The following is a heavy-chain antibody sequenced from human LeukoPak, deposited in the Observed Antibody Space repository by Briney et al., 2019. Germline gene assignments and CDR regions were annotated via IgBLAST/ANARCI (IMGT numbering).Heavy chain of an antibody. V-gene: IGHV3-7*01. J-gene: IGHJ5*02. CDR3: ARRASWNGWFDP. CDR2: IKQDGSEK. D-gene: IGHD1-1*01. Sequence: ETLSLTCTVSGGLISISTYYWGWIRQPPGKGLEWMANIKQDGSEKYYVDSVKGRFTISRDNAKNSLYLQMNSLRAEDTAVYYCARRASWNGWFDPWGQGTLVTVSS. CDR1: GGLISISTYY.